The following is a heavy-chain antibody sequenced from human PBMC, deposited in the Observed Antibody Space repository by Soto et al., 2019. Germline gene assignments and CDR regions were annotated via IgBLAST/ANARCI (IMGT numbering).Heavy chain of an antibody. CDR1: GYSFANYW. D-gene: IGHD2-15*01. V-gene: IGHV5-10-1*01. CDR2: IDPSDSYT. J-gene: IGHJ6*02. Sequence: GESLKISCQGSGYSFANYWISWVRQMPGKGLEWMGKIDPSDSYTNYSPSFQGHVTISVDKSISTAYLQWSSLKASDTAMYYCARHLRELYCSGGSCYPQPNYYYYYGMDVWGQGTTVTVSS. CDR3: ARHLRELYCSGGSCYPQPNYYYYYGMDV.